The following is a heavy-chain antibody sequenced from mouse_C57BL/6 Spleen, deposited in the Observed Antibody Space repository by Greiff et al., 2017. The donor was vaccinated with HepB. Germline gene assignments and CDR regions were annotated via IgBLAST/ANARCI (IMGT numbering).Heavy chain of an antibody. D-gene: IGHD1-1*01. V-gene: IGHV1-81*01. J-gene: IGHJ4*01. CDR3: APTYYGSSYDAMDY. CDR2: IYPRSGNT. CDR1: GYTFTSYG. Sequence: VQLKQSGAELARPGASVKLSCKASGYTFTSYGISWVKQRTGQGLEWIGEIYPRSGNTYYNEKFKGKATLTADKSSSTAYMELRSLTSEDSAVYFCAPTYYGSSYDAMDYWGQGTSVTVSS.